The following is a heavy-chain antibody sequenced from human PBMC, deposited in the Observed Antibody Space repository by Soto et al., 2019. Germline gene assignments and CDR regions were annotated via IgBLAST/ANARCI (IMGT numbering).Heavy chain of an antibody. J-gene: IGHJ6*02. Sequence: GGSLRLSCAASGFTFSSYAMHWVRQAPGKGLEWVAVISYDGSNKYYADSVKGRFTISRDNSKNTLYLQMNSLRAEDTAVYYCARDIYRPGSPDGDYYDSSGYHAVLGYYYGMDVWGQGTTVTVSS. D-gene: IGHD3-22*01. V-gene: IGHV3-30-3*01. CDR2: ISYDGSNK. CDR3: ARDIYRPGSPDGDYYDSSGYHAVLGYYYGMDV. CDR1: GFTFSSYA.